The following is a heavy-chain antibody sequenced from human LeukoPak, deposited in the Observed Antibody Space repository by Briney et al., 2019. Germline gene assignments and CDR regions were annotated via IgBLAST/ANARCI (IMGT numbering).Heavy chain of an antibody. V-gene: IGHV5-51*01. D-gene: IGHD2-2*01. CDR1: GYSFTSYW. CDR3: ARGLEGIVVVPAAMYYFDY. CDR2: IYPGDSDT. J-gene: IGHJ4*02. Sequence: GESLKISCKGSGYSFTSYWIGWVRQMPGKGLEWMGIIYPGDSDTRYSPSFQGQVTISADKSISTAYLQWSSLKASDTAMYYCARGLEGIVVVPAAMYYFDYWGQGTLVTVSS.